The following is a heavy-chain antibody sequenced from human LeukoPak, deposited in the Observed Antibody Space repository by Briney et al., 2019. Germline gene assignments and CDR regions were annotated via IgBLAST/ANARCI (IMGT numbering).Heavy chain of an antibody. V-gene: IGHV1-69*05. CDR2: IIPIFGTA. D-gene: IGHD3-22*01. J-gene: IGHJ4*02. CDR1: GGTFSSYA. CDR3: ARDLPMIHLIMGY. Sequence: SVKVSCKASGGTFSSYAISGVRQAPGQGLEWMGRIIPIFGTANYAQKFQSRVTITTAESTSTAYMELSSLRSEDTAVYYCARDLPMIHLIMGYWGQGTLVTVSS.